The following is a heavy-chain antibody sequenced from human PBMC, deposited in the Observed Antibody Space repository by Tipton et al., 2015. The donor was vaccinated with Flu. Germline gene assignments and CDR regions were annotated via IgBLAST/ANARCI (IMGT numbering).Heavy chain of an antibody. CDR1: SGSIRSTNYF. CDR3: ARLSYYDVDLKNFYFDY. J-gene: IGHJ4*02. D-gene: IGHD3-10*02. Sequence: GLVKPSETLSLNCSVSSGSIRSTNYFCAWIRQPPGKRLELIGSIYPSGATYYNPSLKSRVTLSVDTSKSQFSLMLRSVTAADTAIYYCARLSYYDVDLKNFYFDYWGQGALVTVSS. CDR2: IYPSGAT. V-gene: IGHV4-39*01.